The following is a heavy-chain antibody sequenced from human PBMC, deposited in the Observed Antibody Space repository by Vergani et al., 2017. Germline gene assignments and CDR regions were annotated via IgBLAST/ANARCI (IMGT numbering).Heavy chain of an antibody. J-gene: IGHJ3*02. CDR3: ARGTCLRAFDN. V-gene: IGHV4-61*02. CDR2: IYSSGST. CDR1: GDSISSGNYY. Sequence: QVQLQESGPGLLKPSQTLSLTCSVAGDSISSGNYYWNWIRQPAGKGLEWMGRIYSSGSTSYNPSIKSRITMSLDTSKNQFSLSLSSVTAADTAVYYCARGTCLRAFDNWGQGTVVTVSS. D-gene: IGHD1-26*01.